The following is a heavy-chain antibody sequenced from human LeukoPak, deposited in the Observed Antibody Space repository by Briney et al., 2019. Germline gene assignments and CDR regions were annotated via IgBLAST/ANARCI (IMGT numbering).Heavy chain of an antibody. V-gene: IGHV4-34*01. Sequence: PSETLSLTCAVYGGSFSGYYWSWIRQPPGKGLEWIGEINHSGSTNYNPSLKSRVTISVDTSKNQFSLKLSSVTAADTALYYCARRGKYCSSTSYYYYYYYGMDVWGQGTTVTVS. CDR2: INHSGST. D-gene: IGHD2-2*01. CDR1: GGSFSGYY. CDR3: ARRGKYCSSTSYYYYYYYGMDV. J-gene: IGHJ6*02.